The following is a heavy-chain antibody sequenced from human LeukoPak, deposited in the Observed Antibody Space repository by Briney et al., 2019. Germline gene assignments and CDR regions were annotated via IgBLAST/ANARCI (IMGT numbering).Heavy chain of an antibody. CDR3: ARGGLTAIVVVPSYFDY. CDR1: GGSFSGYY. V-gene: IGHV4-34*01. Sequence: SETLSLTCAVYGGSFSGYYWSWIRQPPGKGLEWIGEINHNGSTNYNPSLKSRVTISVDTSKNQFSLKLSSVTAADTAVYYCARGGLTAIVVVPSYFDYWGQGTLVTVSS. J-gene: IGHJ4*02. D-gene: IGHD2-2*01. CDR2: INHNGST.